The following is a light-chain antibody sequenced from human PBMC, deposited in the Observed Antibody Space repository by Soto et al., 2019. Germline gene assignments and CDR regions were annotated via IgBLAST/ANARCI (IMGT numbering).Light chain of an antibody. V-gene: IGLV2-11*01. CDR2: DVS. CDR1: SSDVGVYNY. CDR3: CSYAGSYTFV. Sequence: QSGLTYPRPGSRTPEQSDTISCTGTSSDVGVYNYVSWYQQYPGKAPILMIYDVSKRPSGVPDRFSGSKSDNTASLTISRLQAEDEADYYCCSYAGSYTFVFGIGTKVTVL. J-gene: IGLJ1*01.